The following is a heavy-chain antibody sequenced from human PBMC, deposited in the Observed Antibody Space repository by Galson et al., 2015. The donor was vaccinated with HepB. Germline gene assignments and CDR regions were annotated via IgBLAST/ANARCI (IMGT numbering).Heavy chain of an antibody. J-gene: IGHJ4*02. CDR2: FDPEDGET. CDR3: ATAVVTLTKPYSSGYWWGY. Sequence: SVKVSCKVSGYTLTELSMHWVRQAPGKGLEWMGGFDPEDGETIYAQKFQGRVTMTEDTSTDTAYMELSSLRSEDTAVYYCATAVVTLTKPYSSGYWWGYWGQGTLVTVSS. CDR1: GYTLTELS. D-gene: IGHD3-22*01. V-gene: IGHV1-24*01.